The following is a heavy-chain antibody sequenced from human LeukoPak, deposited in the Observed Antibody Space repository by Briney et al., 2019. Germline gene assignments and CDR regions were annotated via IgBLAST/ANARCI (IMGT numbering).Heavy chain of an antibody. D-gene: IGHD3-10*01. CDR2: MNANSGNT. Sequence: ASVKVCCKAAGYTFTSYDINWGRRAAGQGVEGRGWMNANSGNTGYAQKFQGRVSMTRNTSIRTAYMELSSLRSEDTAVYYCARMYYYGSGSDNWFDPWGQGPLVPVSS. V-gene: IGHV1-8*01. CDR1: GYTFTSYD. J-gene: IGHJ5*02. CDR3: ARMYYYGSGSDNWFDP.